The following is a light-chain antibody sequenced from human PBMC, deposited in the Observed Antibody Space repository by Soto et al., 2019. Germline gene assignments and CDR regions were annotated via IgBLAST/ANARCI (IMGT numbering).Light chain of an antibody. CDR2: DVS. J-gene: IGLJ2*01. V-gene: IGLV3-21*02. CDR3: QVWDSIDGHHVA. CDR1: NIGDKG. Sequence: SYELTQPHSMSVTPGQTARIACGGHNIGDKGVHWYQQKPGQAPVLVVYDVSVRPSGVHERFSGSNSGTTATLTSSRVEAGDEADYYCQVWDSIDGHHVAFGGGTKLTVL.